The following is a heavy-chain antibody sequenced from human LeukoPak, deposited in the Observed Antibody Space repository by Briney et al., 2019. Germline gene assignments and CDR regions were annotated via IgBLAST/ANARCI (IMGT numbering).Heavy chain of an antibody. CDR3: ARFRSAVVLGGYYYYMDV. CDR1: GGSISNYY. V-gene: IGHV4-59*01. Sequence: SETLSLTCTVSGGSISNYYWTWIRQPPGKGLEWIGYIYYSGSTNYNPSLKSRVTISVDTSKNQFSLKLSSVTAVDTAVYYCARFRSAVVLGGYYYYMDVWGKGTTVTVSS. CDR2: IYYSGST. D-gene: IGHD3-10*02. J-gene: IGHJ6*03.